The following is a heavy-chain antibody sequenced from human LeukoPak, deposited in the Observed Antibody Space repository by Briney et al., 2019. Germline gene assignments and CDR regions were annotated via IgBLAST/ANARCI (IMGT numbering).Heavy chain of an antibody. CDR2: IYSGGST. Sequence: GGSLRLSCAASGFTVSSNYMSWVRQAPGKGLERVSVIYSGGSTYYADSVKGRFTISRDNSKNTLYLQMNSLRVEDTAVYYCATRGVGPSPWYFDYWGQGTLDTVSS. V-gene: IGHV3-66*01. J-gene: IGHJ4*02. D-gene: IGHD1-26*01. CDR1: GFTVSSNY. CDR3: ATRGVGPSPWYFDY.